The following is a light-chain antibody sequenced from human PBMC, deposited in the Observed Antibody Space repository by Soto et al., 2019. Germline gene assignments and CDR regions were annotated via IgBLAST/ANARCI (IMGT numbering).Light chain of an antibody. Sequence: DIQMTQSPSSLSASVGDRVIITCRASQSISSYLNWYQQKPGKAPKLLIYAASSLQSGVPSRFSGSGSGTEFTLTISSLQPEDFATYYCQQSYSTPTFGQGTKVEIK. V-gene: IGKV1-39*01. CDR3: QQSYSTPT. CDR1: QSISSY. CDR2: AAS. J-gene: IGKJ1*01.